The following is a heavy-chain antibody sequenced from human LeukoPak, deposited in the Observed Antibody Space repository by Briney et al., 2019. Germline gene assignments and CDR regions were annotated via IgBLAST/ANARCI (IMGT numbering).Heavy chain of an antibody. Sequence: SQTLSLTCTVSGGSISSGGYYWSWIRQHPGKGLEWIGYIYYSGSTYYNPSLKSRVTISVDTSKNQFSLKLNSVTAADTAVYYCAREVGYYDSSTNAFDIWGQGTMVTVSS. J-gene: IGHJ3*02. CDR1: GGSISSGGYY. V-gene: IGHV4-31*03. CDR3: AREVGYYDSSTNAFDI. CDR2: IYYSGST. D-gene: IGHD3-22*01.